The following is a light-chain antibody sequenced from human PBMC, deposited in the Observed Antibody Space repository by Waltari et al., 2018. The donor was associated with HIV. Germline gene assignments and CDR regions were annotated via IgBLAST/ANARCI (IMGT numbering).Light chain of an antibody. CDR3: AAWDDSLNGWV. J-gene: IGLJ3*02. V-gene: IGLV1-44*01. Sequence: QSVLTQPPSASGTPGQRVTISCSGRSSNTGSNTVNWYQQRPGTAPKLLIYSNKQRPSGVPDRFSGSKSGTSASLAISGLQSEDEADYYCAAWDDSLNGWVFGGGTKLTVL. CDR2: SNK. CDR1: SSNTGSNT.